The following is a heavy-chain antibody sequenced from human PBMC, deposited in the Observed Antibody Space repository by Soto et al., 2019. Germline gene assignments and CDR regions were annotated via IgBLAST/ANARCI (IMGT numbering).Heavy chain of an antibody. V-gene: IGHV3-21*01. J-gene: IGHJ2*01. CDR1: GFTFSSYS. Sequence: EVQLVESGGGLVKPGGSLRLSCAASGFTFSSYSMNWVRQAPGKGLEWVSSISSSSSYIYYADSVKGRFTSSRDNAKNSLSLQMNSLRAADTAVYYCARDLTTVHWYFDLWGRGTLVTVSP. D-gene: IGHD4-17*01. CDR2: ISSSSSYI. CDR3: ARDLTTVHWYFDL.